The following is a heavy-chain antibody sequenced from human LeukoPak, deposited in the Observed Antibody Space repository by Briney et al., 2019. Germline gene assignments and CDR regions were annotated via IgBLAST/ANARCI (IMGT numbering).Heavy chain of an antibody. CDR3: AKVLLWFGESS. CDR2: ISGSGGST. Sequence: GGSLRLSCAASGFTFSSYAMSWVRQAPGKGLEWVSAISGSGGSTYYADSVKGRFTISRDNSKNTLYLQMNSLRAEGTAVYYCAKVLLWFGESSWGQGTLVTVSS. CDR1: GFTFSSYA. V-gene: IGHV3-23*01. D-gene: IGHD3-10*01. J-gene: IGHJ5*02.